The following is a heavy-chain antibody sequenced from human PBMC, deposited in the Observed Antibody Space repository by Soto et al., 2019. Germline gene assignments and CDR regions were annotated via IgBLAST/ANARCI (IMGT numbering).Heavy chain of an antibody. D-gene: IGHD3-22*01. Sequence: PSETLSLTCTVSGGSISSGDYYWSWIRQPPGKGLEWIGYIYYSGSTYYNPSLKSRVTISVDTSKNQFSLKLSSVTAADTAVYYCARLVGRSGYYYLDYWGQGTLVTVSS. J-gene: IGHJ4*02. CDR2: IYYSGST. CDR1: GGSISSGDYY. CDR3: ARLVGRSGYYYLDY. V-gene: IGHV4-30-4*01.